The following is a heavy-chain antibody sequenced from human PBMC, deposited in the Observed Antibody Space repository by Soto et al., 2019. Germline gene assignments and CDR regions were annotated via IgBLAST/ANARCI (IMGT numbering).Heavy chain of an antibody. Sequence: QSLKISGRGAGCRFTSYWIGWVRQMPGKGLEWKGIIYPAESDTRYSPSSQGHVTISAGRSISTAYLQWSILKASDTAMYYCARPLTVYSGYLVGYYYGMDVSGQGTTGTVSS. J-gene: IGHJ6*02. D-gene: IGHD5-12*01. V-gene: IGHV5-51*01. CDR1: GCRFTSYW. CDR2: IYPAESDT. CDR3: ARPLTVYSGYLVGYYYGMDV.